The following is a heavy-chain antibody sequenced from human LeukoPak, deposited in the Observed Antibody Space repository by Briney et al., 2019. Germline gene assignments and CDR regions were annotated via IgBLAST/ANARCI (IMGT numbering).Heavy chain of an antibody. CDR3: AKGPQLGSGYHPDY. CDR2: IRIDGNT. D-gene: IGHD3-22*01. CDR1: GFSLSDFW. Sequence: GGSLRLSCAASGFSLSDFWMHWVRQVPGKELVWVALIRIDGNTNVADSVRGRFSISRDTAKNTLFLQMNSLRGEDSAIYYCAKGPQLGSGYHPDYWGQGTLVTVSS. V-gene: IGHV3-74*01. J-gene: IGHJ4*02.